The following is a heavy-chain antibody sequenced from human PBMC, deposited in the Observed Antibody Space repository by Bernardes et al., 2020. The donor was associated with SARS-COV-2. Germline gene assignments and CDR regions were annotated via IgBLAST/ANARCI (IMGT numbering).Heavy chain of an antibody. D-gene: IGHD3-22*01. Sequence: GGSLRLSCAVSGFTFSNYAMNWVRQAPGKGLEWVSGISGRGGTTFYADSVKGRFTVSRDNFKNMLYLQLNSLRAEDTAVYYCAKDSVDGGSGYYYGDYCGVDVWGQGTTVTVSS. CDR1: GFTFSNYA. J-gene: IGHJ6*02. CDR2: ISGRGGTT. V-gene: IGHV3-23*01. CDR3: AKDSVDGGSGYYYGDYCGVDV.